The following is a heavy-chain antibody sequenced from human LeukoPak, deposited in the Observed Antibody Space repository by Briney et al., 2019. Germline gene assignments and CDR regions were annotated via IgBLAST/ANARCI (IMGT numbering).Heavy chain of an antibody. J-gene: IGHJ4*02. CDR1: GYTFTGYY. CDR3: ARTYSSSSGLVSY. CDR2: INPNSGGT. V-gene: IGHV1-2*02. Sequence: ASVKVSCKASGYTFTGYYMHWVRQAPGQGLEWMGWINPNSGGTNYAQKSQGRVTMTRDTSISTAYMELSRLRSDDTAVYYCARTYSSSSGLVSYWGQGTLVTVSS. D-gene: IGHD6-6*01.